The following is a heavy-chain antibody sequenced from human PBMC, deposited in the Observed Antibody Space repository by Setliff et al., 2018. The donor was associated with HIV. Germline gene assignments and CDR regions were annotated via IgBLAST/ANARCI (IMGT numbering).Heavy chain of an antibody. CDR3: ARDGGDTAMVSYYYYYYMDV. V-gene: IGHV1-18*01. CDR2: ISAYNGNT. D-gene: IGHD5-18*01. J-gene: IGHJ6*03. Sequence: ASVKVSCKASGYTFTSYGISWVRQAPGQGLEWMGWISAYNGNTNYAQKLQGRVTMTTDTSTSTAYMELSSLRSEDTAVYYCARDGGDTAMVSYYYYYYMDVWGKGTTVTVS. CDR1: GYTFTSYG.